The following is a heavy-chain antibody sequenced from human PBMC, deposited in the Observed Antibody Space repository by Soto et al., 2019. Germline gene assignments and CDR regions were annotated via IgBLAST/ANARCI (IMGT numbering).Heavy chain of an antibody. J-gene: IGHJ5*02. CDR3: ARQDIVVVPAAIRLNWFDP. Sequence: PSETLSLTCTVSGGSISSSSYYWGWIRQPPGKGLEWIGSIYYSGSTYYNPSLKSRVTISVDTSKNQFSLKLSSVTAADTAAYYCARQDIVVVPAAIRLNWFDPWGQGTLVTVSS. CDR2: IYYSGST. V-gene: IGHV4-39*01. CDR1: GGSISSSSYY. D-gene: IGHD2-2*02.